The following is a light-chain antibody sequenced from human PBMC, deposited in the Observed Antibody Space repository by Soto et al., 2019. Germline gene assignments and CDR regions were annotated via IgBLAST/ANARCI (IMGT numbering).Light chain of an antibody. Sequence: DIQMTQSPSSLSASVGDRVTITCRASQTIGYYLNWYQQKPGKAPNLLIYAASSLQSGVPSRFSGSGSGTDFTLTISSLQPEDFATYYCQQSYSTWWTFGQGTKVEIK. CDR1: QTIGYY. CDR3: QQSYSTWWT. J-gene: IGKJ1*01. V-gene: IGKV1-39*01. CDR2: AAS.